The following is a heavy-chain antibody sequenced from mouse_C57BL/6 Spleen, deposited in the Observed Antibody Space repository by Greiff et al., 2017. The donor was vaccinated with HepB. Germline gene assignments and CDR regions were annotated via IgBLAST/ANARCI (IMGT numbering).Heavy chain of an antibody. CDR3: ATYGNYAMDY. Sequence: DVMLVESGGGLVKPGGSLKLSCAASGFTFSDYGMHWVRQAPEKGLEWVAYISSGRSTIYYADTGKGRFTISRDNAKNTLFLYMTSMRSDDTAMYYCATYGNYAMDYWGQGTSVTVSS. V-gene: IGHV5-17*01. J-gene: IGHJ4*01. D-gene: IGHD2-1*01. CDR1: GFTFSDYG. CDR2: ISSGRSTI.